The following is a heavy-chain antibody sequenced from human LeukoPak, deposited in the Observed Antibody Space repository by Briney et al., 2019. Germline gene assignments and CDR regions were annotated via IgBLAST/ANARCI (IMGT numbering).Heavy chain of an antibody. V-gene: IGHV4-59*08. D-gene: IGHD3-22*01. J-gene: IGHJ4*02. CDR2: IYYSGST. Sequence: SETLSLTCTVSGGSISRYYWSWIRQPPGKGLEWIGYIYYSGSTNYNPSLKSRVTISVDMSKNQFSLKLSSVTAADTAVYYCASDYDSSGYYSIWGQGTLVTVSS. CDR1: GGSISRYY. CDR3: ASDYDSSGYYSI.